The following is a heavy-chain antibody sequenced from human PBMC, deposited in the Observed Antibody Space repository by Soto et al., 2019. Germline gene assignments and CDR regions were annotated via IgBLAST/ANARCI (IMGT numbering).Heavy chain of an antibody. CDR1: GYSISTGYY. D-gene: IGHD2-15*01. Sequence: PSETLSLTCTVSGYSISTGYYCACVRQSPGKGLEWIGSVYRSGAAYYSPPFRGQVTISADEAVTTAYLQWSGLKASDSATYYCARQHSFICDSWGQGTLVTVSS. CDR3: ARQHSFICDS. CDR2: VYRSGAA. V-gene: IGHV4-38-2*02. J-gene: IGHJ4*02.